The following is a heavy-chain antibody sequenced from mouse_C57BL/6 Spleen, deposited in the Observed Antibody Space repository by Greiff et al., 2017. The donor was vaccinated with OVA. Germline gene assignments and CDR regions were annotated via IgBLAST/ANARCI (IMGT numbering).Heavy chain of an antibody. CDR2: INPGSGGT. J-gene: IGHJ3*01. CDR3: AREGGSSYGAY. D-gene: IGHD1-1*01. Sequence: VQLQQSGAELVRPGTSVKVSCKASGYAFTNYLIEWVKQRPGQGLEWIGVINPGSGGTNYNEKFKGKATLTADKSSSTAYMQLSSLTSEDSAVYFCAREGGSSYGAYWGQGTLVTVSA. CDR1: GYAFTNYL. V-gene: IGHV1-54*01.